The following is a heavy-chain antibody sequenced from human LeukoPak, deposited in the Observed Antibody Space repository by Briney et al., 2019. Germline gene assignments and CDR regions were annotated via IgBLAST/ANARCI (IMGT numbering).Heavy chain of an antibody. V-gene: IGHV3-7*01. J-gene: IGHJ5*01. D-gene: IGHD4-17*01. CDR3: ARLKDAVTIFDC. CDR2: IKEDGSDK. Sequence: GGSLRLSCIASGFTFSNYWMSWVRQAPGKGLEWVASIKEDGSDKYYVDSVRGRFTISRDNMKNSLYVQMSSLRAEDTAVYYCARLKDAVTIFDCWGQGILVTASS. CDR1: GFTFSNYW.